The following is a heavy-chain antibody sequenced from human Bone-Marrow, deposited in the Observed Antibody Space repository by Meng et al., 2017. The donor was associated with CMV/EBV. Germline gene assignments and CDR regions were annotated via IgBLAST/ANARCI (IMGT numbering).Heavy chain of an antibody. Sequence: LTCGVSGGSFSGYYWTWIRQPPGKGLEWIGEVVHGGSTNYNPSLKNRVTMSLDASTSHFSLTVTSVTAADAALYYCARSSSGWAVLNLWGPGTLVTVSS. CDR2: VVHGGST. CDR1: GGSFSGYY. V-gene: IGHV4-34*12. CDR3: ARSSSGWAVLNL. D-gene: IGHD6-19*01. J-gene: IGHJ5*02.